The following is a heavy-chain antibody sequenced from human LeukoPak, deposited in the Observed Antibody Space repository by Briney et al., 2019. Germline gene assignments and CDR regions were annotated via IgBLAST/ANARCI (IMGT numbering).Heavy chain of an antibody. J-gene: IGHJ4*02. D-gene: IGHD3-9*01. CDR3: ATDTSDILSGYYWVY. CDR2: MNPNSGNT. V-gene: IGHV1-8*01. Sequence: ASVTVSCKASGYTFTSYDIHWVRQATGQGLEWMGWMNPNSGNTGYAQKFQGRVTITRNTSISTAYMELSSLRSEDTAVYYCATDTSDILSGYYWVYWGQGTLVTVSS. CDR1: GYTFTSYD.